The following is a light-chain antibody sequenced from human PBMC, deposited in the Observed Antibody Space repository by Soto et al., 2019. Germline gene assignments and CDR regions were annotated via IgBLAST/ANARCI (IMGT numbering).Light chain of an antibody. CDR1: ISDVGGYNY. CDR3: SSYAGANSVV. Sequence: QSALTQPPSASGSPGQSVTISCTGMISDVGGYNYVSWYQQHPGKAPKLMIYEVSKRPSGVPDRFSGSKSGNTASLTVSGLQAEDEADYYCSSYAGANSVVFGGGTKLTGL. V-gene: IGLV2-8*01. J-gene: IGLJ2*01. CDR2: EVS.